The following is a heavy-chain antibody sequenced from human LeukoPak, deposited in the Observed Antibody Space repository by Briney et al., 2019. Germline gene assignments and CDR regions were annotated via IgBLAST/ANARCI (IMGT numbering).Heavy chain of an antibody. CDR2: INPNSGGT. Sequence: VSVRVSCTASGYTFTRYYVHWVRQAPGQGLEWMGWINPNSGGTNYAQRSQGRVTMTRDTSINTAYMEVSRLRSDDTAVYYCARENQLGNAFDIWGQGTMVTVSS. CDR3: ARENQLGNAFDI. CDR1: GYTFTRYY. D-gene: IGHD7-27*01. V-gene: IGHV1-2*02. J-gene: IGHJ3*02.